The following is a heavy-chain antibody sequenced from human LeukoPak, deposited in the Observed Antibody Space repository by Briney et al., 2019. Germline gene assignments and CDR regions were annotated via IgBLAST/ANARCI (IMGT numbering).Heavy chain of an antibody. CDR1: GGTFSGYA. CDR2: IIPIFGTA. CDR3: ARVPVGYCSGGSCFTSYYFDY. J-gene: IGHJ4*02. D-gene: IGHD2-15*01. Sequence: SVKVSCKASGGTFSGYAISWVRQAPGQGLEWMGGIIPIFGTANYAQKFQGRVTITADKSTSTAYMELSSLRSEDTAVYYCARVPVGYCSGGSCFTSYYFDYWGQGTLVTVSS. V-gene: IGHV1-69*06.